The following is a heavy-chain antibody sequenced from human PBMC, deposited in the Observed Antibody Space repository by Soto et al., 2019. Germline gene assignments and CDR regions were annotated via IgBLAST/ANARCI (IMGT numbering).Heavy chain of an antibody. V-gene: IGHV4-59*01. CDR2: MYYSGST. J-gene: IGHJ4*02. CDR1: GGSISSYY. D-gene: IGHD3-3*01. CDR3: ARGTFGVVKD. Sequence: QVQLQESGPGLVKPSETLSLTCTVSGGSISSYYWSWIRQSPGKGLEWIGYMYYSGSTNYNPSLKSRVTISIDTSRNQFSLKLSSVTAADTAVYYCARGTFGVVKDWGQGTLFTVSS.